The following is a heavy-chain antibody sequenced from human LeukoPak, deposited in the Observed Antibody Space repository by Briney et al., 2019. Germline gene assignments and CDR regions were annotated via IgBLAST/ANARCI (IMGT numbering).Heavy chain of an antibody. V-gene: IGHV4-4*07. J-gene: IGHJ4*02. CDR2: IFTSGNT. D-gene: IGHD3-22*01. Sequence: SETLSLTCTVSGNSISGNYYWNWIRQPAGKGLEWIGRIFTSGNTNYNSSLKSRVTISFDTSKNQFSLKLSSVTAADTAVYYCARGGDYDSSGYVRRLVDYWGQGTLVTVSS. CDR1: GNSISGNYY. CDR3: ARGGDYDSSGYVRRLVDY.